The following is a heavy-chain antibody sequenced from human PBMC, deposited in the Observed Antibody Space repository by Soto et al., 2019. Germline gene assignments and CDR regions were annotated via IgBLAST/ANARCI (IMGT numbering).Heavy chain of an antibody. CDR1: GFIFSTYS. Sequence: EVQLVESGGGLVQPGGSLRLSCAASGFIFSTYSMNWVLQAPGKGLEWVSYISSSSSAIYYVDSLKGRFTISRDNAKNSLDVQMDSLGGEGRAVYYCAGGGNRPDYWGQGNLVNLS. V-gene: IGHV3-48*01. D-gene: IGHD1-1*01. CDR2: ISSSSSAI. CDR3: AGGGNRPDY. J-gene: IGHJ4*02.